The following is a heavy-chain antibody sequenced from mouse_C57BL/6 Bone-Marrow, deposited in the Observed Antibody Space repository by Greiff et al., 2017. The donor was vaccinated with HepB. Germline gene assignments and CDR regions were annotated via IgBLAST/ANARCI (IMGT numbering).Heavy chain of an antibody. V-gene: IGHV5-16*01. CDR1: GFTFSDYY. CDR3: ARDREFTLDY. CDR2: INYDGSST. D-gene: IGHD3-3*01. Sequence: VQLKESEGGLVQPGSSMKLSCTASGFTFSDYYMAWVRQVPEKGLEWVANINYDGSSTYYLDSLKSRFIISRDNAKNILYLQMSSLKSEDTATYYCARDREFTLDYWGQGTTLTVSS. J-gene: IGHJ2*01.